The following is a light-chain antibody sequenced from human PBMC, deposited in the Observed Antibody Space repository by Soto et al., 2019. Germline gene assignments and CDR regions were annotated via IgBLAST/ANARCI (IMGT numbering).Light chain of an antibody. CDR3: SSYVGSSTPI. J-gene: IGLJ2*01. Sequence: QSALTQPASVSGSPGQSITISCTGTSSDVGRYNLVSWYQQHPGKAPKLIIYEGSKRPSGVSNRFSGSKSGNTASLTVSGLQAEDEADYYCSSYVGSSTPIFGGGTKLTVL. V-gene: IGLV2-23*01. CDR2: EGS. CDR1: SSDVGRYNL.